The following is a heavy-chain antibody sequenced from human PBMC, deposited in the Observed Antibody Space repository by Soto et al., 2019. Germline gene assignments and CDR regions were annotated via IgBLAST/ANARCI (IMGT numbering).Heavy chain of an antibody. J-gene: IGHJ6*02. Sequence: PGGSLRLSCAASGFTFSNAWMNWVRQAPGKGLEWVGRIKSKTDGGTTDYAAPVKGRFTISRDDSKNTLHLQMNRLKTEDTAVYYCTKGTRDDFWSGQTWHYYYGMDVWGQGTTVTVSS. CDR2: IKSKTDGGTT. CDR1: GFTFSNAW. V-gene: IGHV3-15*07. D-gene: IGHD3-3*01. CDR3: TKGTRDDFWSGQTWHYYYGMDV.